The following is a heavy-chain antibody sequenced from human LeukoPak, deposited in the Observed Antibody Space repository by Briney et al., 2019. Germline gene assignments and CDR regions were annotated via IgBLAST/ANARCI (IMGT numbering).Heavy chain of an antibody. J-gene: IGHJ5*02. D-gene: IGHD2-2*01. V-gene: IGHV3-21*01. CDR2: ISSSSSYI. CDR3: ARDRAAAIPGWLDP. Sequence: GGSLRLSCAASGFTFSSYSMNWVRQAPGKGLEWVSSISSSSSYIYYADSVKGRFTISRDNAKNSLYLQMNSLRAEDTAVYYCARDRAAAIPGWLDPWGQGTLVTVSS. CDR1: GFTFSSYS.